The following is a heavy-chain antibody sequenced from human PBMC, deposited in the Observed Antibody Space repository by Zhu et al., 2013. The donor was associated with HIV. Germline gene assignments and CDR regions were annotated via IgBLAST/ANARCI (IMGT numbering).Heavy chain of an antibody. J-gene: IGHJ2*01. CDR3: ARDPAPSGAWYFDL. D-gene: IGHD2-2*01. CDR1: GYNFNNYF. Sequence: LVQSGPEVKRPGASVTVSCSASGYNFNNYFINWIRQAPGQGLERLGWIEPKNGETHFAQKFQGKVSMTRDKSISTAYMELTRLTSDDTAVYFCARDPAPSGAWYFDLWGRGTLVTVSS. V-gene: IGHV1-2*02. CDR2: IEPKNGET.